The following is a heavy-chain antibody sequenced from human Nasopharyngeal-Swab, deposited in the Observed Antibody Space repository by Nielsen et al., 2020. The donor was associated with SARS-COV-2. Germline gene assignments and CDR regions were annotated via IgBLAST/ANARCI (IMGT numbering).Heavy chain of an antibody. Sequence: SQTLSLTCTVSGGSISSYYWSWIRQPPGKGLEWIGYIYYSGSTNYNPSLKSRVTISVDTSKNQFSLKLSFVTAADTAVYYCARGIVGATACYFDYWGQGTLVTVSS. V-gene: IGHV4-59*13. CDR2: IYYSGST. CDR3: ARGIVGATACYFDY. CDR1: GGSISSYY. J-gene: IGHJ4*02. D-gene: IGHD1-26*01.